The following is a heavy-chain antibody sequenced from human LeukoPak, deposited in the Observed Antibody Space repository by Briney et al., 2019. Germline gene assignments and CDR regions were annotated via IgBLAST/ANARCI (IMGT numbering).Heavy chain of an antibody. V-gene: IGHV3-23*01. CDR2: ISGSGGST. J-gene: IGHJ4*02. Sequence: PGGSLRLSCAASGFTFSSYAMSWVRQAPGKGLEWVSAISGSGGSTYYADSVKGRFTISRDNSKNTLYLQVSSLRVEDTAVYYCAKKVHFGDYVDYWGQGTLVTVSS. D-gene: IGHD4-17*01. CDR1: GFTFSSYA. CDR3: AKKVHFGDYVDY.